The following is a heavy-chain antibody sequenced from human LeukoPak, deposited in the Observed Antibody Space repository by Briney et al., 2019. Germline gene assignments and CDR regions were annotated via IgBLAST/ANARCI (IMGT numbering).Heavy chain of an antibody. CDR2: IIPIFGTA. CDR3: ARGNFDSSGWYFDY. D-gene: IGHD3-22*01. V-gene: IGHV1-69*05. Sequence: SVKVSCKASGGTFSSYAISWVRQAPGQGLEWMGGIIPIFGTANYAQKFQGRVTITTDESRSTVYMELSSLRSEDTAVYYCARGNFDSSGWYFDYWGQGTLVTVSS. CDR1: GGTFSSYA. J-gene: IGHJ4*02.